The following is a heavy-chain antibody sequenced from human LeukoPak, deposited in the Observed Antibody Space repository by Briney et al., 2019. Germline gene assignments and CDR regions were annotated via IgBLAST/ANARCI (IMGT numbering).Heavy chain of an antibody. V-gene: IGHV3-21*01. CDR3: ARMRSGTSCFYFDY. Sequence: GGSLRLSCAASGFTFSSYSMNWVRQAPGKGLEWVSSISSSSSYIYYADSVKGRFTISRDNAKNSLYLQMNSLRAEDTAVYYCARMRSGTSCFYFDYWGQGTLVTVSS. J-gene: IGHJ4*02. CDR1: GFTFSSYS. CDR2: ISSSSSYI. D-gene: IGHD2-2*01.